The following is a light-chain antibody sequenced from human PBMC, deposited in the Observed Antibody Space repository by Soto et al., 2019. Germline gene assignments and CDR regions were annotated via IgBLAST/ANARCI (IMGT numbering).Light chain of an antibody. J-gene: IGLJ1*01. CDR1: SSNIGGNS. Sequence: VLTQPPSVSAAPGQKVTISCSGSSSNIGGNSVSWYQQLPGTAPKLLIYDDNKRPSGIPDRFSGSKSGTSATLGITGFQTGDEADYYCGSWDSSMSAYVFGTGTKGTVL. CDR3: GSWDSSMSAYV. CDR2: DDN. V-gene: IGLV1-51*01.